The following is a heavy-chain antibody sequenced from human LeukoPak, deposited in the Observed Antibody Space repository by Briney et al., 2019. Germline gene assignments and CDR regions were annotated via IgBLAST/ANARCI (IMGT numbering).Heavy chain of an antibody. CDR1: GFTISTYN. V-gene: IGHV3-48*01. D-gene: IGHD4-11*01. J-gene: IGHJ4*02. Sequence: GGSLTLSCAASGFTISTYNMNWVRQAPGKGLEWVSYISFSNTIYYADSVKGRFTISRDNAKSSLYLQMDSLRAEDSAVYYCARISTTEVRLWGQGTLVTVSS. CDR3: ARISTTEVRL. CDR2: ISFSNTI.